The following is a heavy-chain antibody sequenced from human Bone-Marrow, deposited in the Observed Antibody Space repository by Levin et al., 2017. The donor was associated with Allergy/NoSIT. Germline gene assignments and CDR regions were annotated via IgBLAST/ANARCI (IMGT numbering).Heavy chain of an antibody. V-gene: IGHV3-74*01. J-gene: IGHJ6*02. Sequence: GGSLRLSCEASGFTFSSHWMYWVRQAAGKGLVWVSRINSDGNSTSYADSVKGRFTISRDNAKNTLYLQMNSLRAEDTAVYYCTRVGFDYVWDVWGQGTTVTVSS. D-gene: IGHD3-16*01. CDR2: INSDGNST. CDR1: GFTFSSHW. CDR3: TRVGFDYVWDV.